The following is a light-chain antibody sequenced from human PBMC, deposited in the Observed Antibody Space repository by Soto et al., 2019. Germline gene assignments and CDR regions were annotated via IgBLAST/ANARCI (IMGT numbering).Light chain of an antibody. J-gene: IGKJ1*01. V-gene: IGKV3-20*01. CDR1: DSVSSSY. Sequence: ILLTQSPGTLSLSPGERSALSCSASDSVSSSYLAWYQQKPGQAPRLLIYGASSRATGIPDRFSGSGSGTEFTLTISSLQPDDFATYYCQHYNSYSAAFGQGTKVDNK. CDR3: QHYNSYSAA. CDR2: GAS.